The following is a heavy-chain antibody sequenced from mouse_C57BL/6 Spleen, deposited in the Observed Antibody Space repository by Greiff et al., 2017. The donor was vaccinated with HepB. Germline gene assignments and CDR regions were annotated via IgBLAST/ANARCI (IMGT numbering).Heavy chain of an antibody. CDR2: IRSKSNNYAT. D-gene: IGHD2-5*01. J-gene: IGHJ4*01. V-gene: IGHV10-1*01. CDR3: VRPAYYSNYARDY. CDR1: GFSFNTYA. Sequence: EVQLVESGGGLVQPKGSLKLSCAASGFSFNTYAMNWVRQAPGKGLEWVARIRSKSNNYATYYADSVKDRFTISRDDSESMLYLQMNNLKTEDTAMYYCVRPAYYSNYARDYWGQGTSVTVSS.